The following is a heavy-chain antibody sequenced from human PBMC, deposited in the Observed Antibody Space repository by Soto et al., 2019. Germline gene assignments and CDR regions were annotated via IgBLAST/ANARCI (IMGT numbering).Heavy chain of an antibody. CDR3: ARGAVVDYGSGSYYNTWFDP. J-gene: IGHJ5*02. Sequence: QVQLVQSGAEVKKPGASVKVSCKASGYTFTGYYMHWVRQAPGQGLEWMGWINPNSGGTNYAQKCQGWVTMTRDTSISTAYMELSRLRSDDTAVYYCARGAVVDYGSGSYYNTWFDPWGQGTLVTVSS. V-gene: IGHV1-2*04. CDR1: GYTFTGYY. CDR2: INPNSGGT. D-gene: IGHD3-10*01.